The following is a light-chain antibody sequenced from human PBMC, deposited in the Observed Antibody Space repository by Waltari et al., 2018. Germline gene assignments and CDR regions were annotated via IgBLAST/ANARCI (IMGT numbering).Light chain of an antibody. CDR1: QSLSSN. CDR3: YQYNKWPYS. CDR2: GAS. Sequence: IVMTQSPVTLSVSPGERATLSCRASQSLSSNLAWYMQKLGQAPRLLIYGASTRATGVPARFSGRGSGIDFTLTISSLQSEDFAVYYCYQYNKWPYSFGQGTKLEIK. V-gene: IGKV3-15*01. J-gene: IGKJ2*03.